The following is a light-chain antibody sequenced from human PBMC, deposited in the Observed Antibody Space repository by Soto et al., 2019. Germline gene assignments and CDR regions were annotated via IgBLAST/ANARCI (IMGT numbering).Light chain of an antibody. CDR1: SSDVGGYNY. Sequence: QSALTQPRSVSGSPGQSVAISCTGTSSDVGGYNYVSWYQQHPGKAPKLMIYDVSKWPSGVPDRFSGSKSGNTASLTISGLQAEDEADYYCSSYAGSNTGVFGGGTKLTVL. CDR2: DVS. CDR3: SSYAGSNTGV. V-gene: IGLV2-11*01. J-gene: IGLJ3*02.